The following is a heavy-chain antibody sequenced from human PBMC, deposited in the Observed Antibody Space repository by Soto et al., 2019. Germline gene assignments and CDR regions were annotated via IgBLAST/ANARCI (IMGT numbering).Heavy chain of an antibody. V-gene: IGHV1-18*01. J-gene: IGHJ4*02. CDR3: ARYTYYYDSSGYWGFDY. CDR1: GYTFTSYG. CDR2: ISAYNGNT. Sequence: QVPLVQSGAEVKKPGASVKVSCKASGYTFTSYGISWVRQAPGQGLEWMGWISAYNGNTNYAQKLQGRVTMTTDTSTSTAYMELRSLRSDDTAVYYCARYTYYYDSSGYWGFDYWGQGTLVTVSS. D-gene: IGHD3-22*01.